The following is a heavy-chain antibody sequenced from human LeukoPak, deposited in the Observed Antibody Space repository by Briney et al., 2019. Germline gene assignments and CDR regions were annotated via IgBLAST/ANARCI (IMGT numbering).Heavy chain of an antibody. J-gene: IGHJ3*02. D-gene: IGHD3-10*01. CDR2: IYSGGST. CDR3: ARDRPYSGTRGAFDI. Sequence: QPGESLRLSCAASGFTVSHNYMNWVRQAPGKGLEWVSVIYSGGSTYYADSVKGRFTISRDNSKNTLYLQMNSLRADDTAVYYCARDRPYSGTRGAFDIWGQGTTVTVSA. CDR1: GFTVSHNY. V-gene: IGHV3-53*01.